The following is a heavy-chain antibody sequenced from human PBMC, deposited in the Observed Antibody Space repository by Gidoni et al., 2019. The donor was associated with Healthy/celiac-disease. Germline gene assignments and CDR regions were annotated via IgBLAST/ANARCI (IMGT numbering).Heavy chain of an antibody. CDR1: GFTFSSYA. J-gene: IGHJ4*02. D-gene: IGHD3-3*01. CDR3: AKAGGITIFGVAQGPLDY. Sequence: EVQLLESGGGLVQPGGSLRLSCAASGFTFSSYAMSWVRQAPGKGLEWVSAISGSGGSTYYADSVKGRFTISRDNSKNTLYLQMNSLRAEDTAVYYCAKAGGITIFGVAQGPLDYWGQGTLVTVSS. V-gene: IGHV3-23*01. CDR2: ISGSGGST.